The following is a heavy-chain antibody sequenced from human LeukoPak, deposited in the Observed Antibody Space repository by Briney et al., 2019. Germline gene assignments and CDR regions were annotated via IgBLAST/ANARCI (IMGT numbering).Heavy chain of an antibody. D-gene: IGHD2/OR15-2a*01. V-gene: IGHV4-59*12. CDR3: ARTFFTETWFDP. J-gene: IGHJ5*02. CDR2: IYDRGST. CDR1: GGSISSYS. Sequence: PSETLSLTCSVSGGSISSYSWSCIRQPPGKGLEWIGYIYDRGSTNYNPSLKSRVTISVDTSKNQFSLKLRSVTAADTAVYYCARTFFTETWFDPWGQGTLATVSS.